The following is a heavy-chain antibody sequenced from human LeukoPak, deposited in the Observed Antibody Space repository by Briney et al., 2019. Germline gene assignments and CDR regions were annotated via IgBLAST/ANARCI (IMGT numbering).Heavy chain of an antibody. Sequence: PSETLSLTCTVSGGSSSSSSYYWSCIRQPAGKGLERIGRIYTSGSTNYNPSLKSRVTMSVDTSKNQFSLKLSSVTAADTAVYYCARARLRTNYYGSGSFHFDYWGQGTLVTVSS. D-gene: IGHD3-10*01. CDR3: ARARLRTNYYGSGSFHFDY. J-gene: IGHJ4*02. CDR1: GGSSSSSSYY. V-gene: IGHV4-61*02. CDR2: IYTSGST.